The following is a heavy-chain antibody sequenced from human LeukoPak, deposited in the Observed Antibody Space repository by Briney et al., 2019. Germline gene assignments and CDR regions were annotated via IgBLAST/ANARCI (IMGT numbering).Heavy chain of an antibody. J-gene: IGHJ5*02. CDR1: GGSISSGSYY. V-gene: IGHV4-61*02. CDR3: ARVSGSYFPWFDP. D-gene: IGHD1-26*01. Sequence: SETLSLTCTVSGGSISSGSYYWSWIRQPAGKGLEWIGRIYTSGSTNYNPSLKSRVTISVDTSKNQFSLKLSSVTAADTAVYYCARVSGSYFPWFDPWGQGTLVTVSS. CDR2: IYTSGST.